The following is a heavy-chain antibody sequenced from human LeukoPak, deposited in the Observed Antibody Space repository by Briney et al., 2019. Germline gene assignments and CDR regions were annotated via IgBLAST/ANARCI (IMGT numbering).Heavy chain of an antibody. J-gene: IGHJ4*02. Sequence: GGSLRLSCAASGFTFSDYYMSWIRQAPGKGLEWVSYISSSGSTIYYADSVKGRFTISRDNAKNSLYLQMNSLRAEDTAVYYCAGEFYKGDFWSGNDWGQGTLVTVSS. D-gene: IGHD3-3*01. CDR2: ISSSGSTI. CDR1: GFTFSDYY. V-gene: IGHV3-11*01. CDR3: AGEFYKGDFWSGND.